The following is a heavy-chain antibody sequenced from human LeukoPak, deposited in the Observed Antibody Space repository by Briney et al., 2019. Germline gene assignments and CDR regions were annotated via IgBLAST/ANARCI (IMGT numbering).Heavy chain of an antibody. D-gene: IGHD6-13*01. V-gene: IGHV1-69*13. Sequence: SVKVSCKASGYTFTSYAISWVRQAPGQGLEWMGGIIPIFGTANYAQKFQGRVTITADESTSTAYMELSSLRSEDTAVYYCARVPSSSWYEIDYWGQGTLVTVSS. CDR1: GYTFTSYA. CDR3: ARVPSSSWYEIDY. J-gene: IGHJ4*02. CDR2: IIPIFGTA.